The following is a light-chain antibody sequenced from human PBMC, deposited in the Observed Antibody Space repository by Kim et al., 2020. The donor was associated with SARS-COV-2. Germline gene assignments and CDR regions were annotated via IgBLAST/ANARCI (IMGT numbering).Light chain of an antibody. V-gene: IGKV3-11*01. CDR3: QQRSNWLLT. Sequence: EIVLTQSPATLSLSPGERATLSCRASQSVSSFLAWYQHKPDQAPRLLIYDASKRATGIPARFSGSGSGTDFTLTISSLEPEDFAVYYCQQRSNWLLTFGGGTKVDIK. CDR2: DAS. CDR1: QSVSSF. J-gene: IGKJ4*01.